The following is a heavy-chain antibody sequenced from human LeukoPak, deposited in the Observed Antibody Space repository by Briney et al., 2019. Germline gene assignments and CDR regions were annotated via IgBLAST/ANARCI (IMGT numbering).Heavy chain of an antibody. Sequence: PGGSPRVSCAGSGSTFTRHTMIWVRQAPGKGLEWISYISSGSDTIYYADSVKGRFTVSRDNAKTSLYLQMNSLRVEDTAVYFCAREYDSRARFDSWGQGALVTVSS. CDR1: GSTFTRHT. J-gene: IGHJ4*02. D-gene: IGHD6-13*01. V-gene: IGHV3-48*01. CDR3: AREYDSRARFDS. CDR2: ISSGSDTI.